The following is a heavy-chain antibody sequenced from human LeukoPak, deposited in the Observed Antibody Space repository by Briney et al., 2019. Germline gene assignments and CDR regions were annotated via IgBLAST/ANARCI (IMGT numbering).Heavy chain of an antibody. CDR1: RYTFTSYD. CDR2: MNPNSGNT. V-gene: IGHV1-8*01. D-gene: IGHD4/OR15-4a*01. CDR3: ARKNYGSNRWFDP. J-gene: IGHJ5*02. Sequence: ASVKVSCKASRYTFTSYDINWVRQATGHRLEWMGWMNPNSGNTGYAQKFQGRVTMTRNTSISTAYMELSSLRSEDTAVYYCARKNYGSNRWFDPWGQGTLVTVSS.